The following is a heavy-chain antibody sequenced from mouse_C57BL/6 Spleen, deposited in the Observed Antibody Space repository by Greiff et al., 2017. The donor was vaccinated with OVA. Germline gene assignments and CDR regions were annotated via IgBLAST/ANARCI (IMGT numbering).Heavy chain of an antibody. D-gene: IGHD4-1*01. CDR3: ARETGPYAMDY. CDR1: GYSITSGYY. V-gene: IGHV3-6*01. Sequence: EVQLQESGPGLVKPSQSLSLTCSVTGYSITSGYYWNWIRQFPGNKLEWMGYISYDGRNNYNPSLNNQTSITRDTSKNQFFLKLNSVTTEDTATYYCARETGPYAMDYWGQGTSVTVSS. J-gene: IGHJ4*01. CDR2: ISYDGRN.